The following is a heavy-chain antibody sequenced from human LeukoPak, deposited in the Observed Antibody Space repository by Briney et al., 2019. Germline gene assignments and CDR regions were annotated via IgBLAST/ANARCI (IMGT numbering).Heavy chain of an antibody. CDR2: IKQDGSEK. D-gene: IGHD3/OR15-3a*01. J-gene: IGHJ4*02. CDR3: ATERPLDGPPDY. V-gene: IGHV3-7*05. CDR1: GFTGFTFSDYE. Sequence: PGGSLRLSCAASGFTGFTFSDYEMNWVRQAPGKGLEWVANIKQDGSEKYYVDSVKGRFTISRDNAKNSLYLQMNSLRAEDTAVYYCATERPLDGPPDYWGQGTLVTVSS.